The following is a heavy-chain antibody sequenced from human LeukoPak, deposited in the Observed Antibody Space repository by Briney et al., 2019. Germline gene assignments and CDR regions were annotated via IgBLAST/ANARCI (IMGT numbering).Heavy chain of an antibody. CDR1: GFTFSSYS. D-gene: IGHD5-24*01. Sequence: GSLRLSCAASGFTFSSYSMNWVRQAPGKGLEWIGSIYYSGSTYYNPSLKSRVTISVDTSKNQFSLKLSSVTAADTAVYYCARVRLQLRIDYWGQGTLVTVSS. V-gene: IGHV4-39*07. CDR3: ARVRLQLRIDY. J-gene: IGHJ4*02. CDR2: IYYSGST.